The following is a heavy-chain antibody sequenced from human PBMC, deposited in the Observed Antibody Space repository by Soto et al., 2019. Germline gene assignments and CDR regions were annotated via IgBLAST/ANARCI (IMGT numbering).Heavy chain of an antibody. D-gene: IGHD2-2*02. CDR3: ARADRQYCSVSTCYIFDY. J-gene: IGHJ4*02. CDR2: TDYSGST. CDR1: GASVIRNSYY. V-gene: IGHV4-61*01. Sequence: SETLSLTCIVSGASVIRNSYYWTWIRQPPGKGLEWIGYTDYSGSTKYNPSLKSRVTISVDTSKNQFSLRVSSVTAADTAMYYCARADRQYCSVSTCYIFDYWGQGTQVTVSS.